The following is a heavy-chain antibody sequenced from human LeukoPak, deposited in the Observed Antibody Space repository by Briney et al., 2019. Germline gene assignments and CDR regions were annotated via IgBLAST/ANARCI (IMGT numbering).Heavy chain of an antibody. Sequence: PGGSLRLSCAASGFSFSNFAMSWFRQAPGKGLEWVSTVGTSGGTYYADSVKGRFTISRDNSRNTVYPQMYTLGSVNTAVYYYAKGGGTQPSDYWGQGTLVTVSS. V-gene: IGHV3-23*01. CDR3: AKGGGTQPSDY. CDR1: GFSFSNFA. D-gene: IGHD1/OR15-1a*01. CDR2: VGTSGGT. J-gene: IGHJ4*02.